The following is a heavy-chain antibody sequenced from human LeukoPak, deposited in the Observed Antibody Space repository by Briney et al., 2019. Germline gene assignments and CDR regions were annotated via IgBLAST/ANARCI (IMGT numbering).Heavy chain of an antibody. CDR2: INPSGGST. D-gene: IGHD2/OR15-2a*01. CDR3: ARDNRGYYYYGMDV. Sequence: EASVKVSCRASGGTFSTYAISWVRQAPGQGLEWMGIINPSGGSTSYAQKFQGRVTMTRDTSTSTVYMELSSLRSEDTAVYYCARDNRGYYYYGMDVWGQGTTVTVSS. V-gene: IGHV1-46*01. J-gene: IGHJ6*02. CDR1: GGTFSTYA.